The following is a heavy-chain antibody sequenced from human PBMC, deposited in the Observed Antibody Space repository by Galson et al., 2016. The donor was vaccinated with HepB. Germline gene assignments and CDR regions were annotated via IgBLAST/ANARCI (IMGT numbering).Heavy chain of an antibody. CDR1: GFTFSNYA. J-gene: IGHJ4*02. Sequence: SLRLSCAASGFTFSNYAMSWVRQAPGKGLEWVSTLSDSGGSTYYADSVEGRFSISRDNSKNTLYLHMNSLRIEDTAIYYCAKDLDREWLQFKIVEGFDSWGQGTLVTVSS. CDR3: AKDLDREWLQFKIVEGFDS. CDR2: LSDSGGST. D-gene: IGHD5-24*01. V-gene: IGHV3-23*01.